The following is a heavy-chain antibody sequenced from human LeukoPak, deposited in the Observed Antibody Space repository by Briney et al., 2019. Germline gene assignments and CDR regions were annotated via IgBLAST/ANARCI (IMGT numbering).Heavy chain of an antibody. J-gene: IGHJ6*03. CDR2: ISWNSGTK. CDR3: AKDKQGTNYYNYYMDV. CDR1: GFTFDDYA. Sequence: PGRSLRLSCTASGFTFDDYAMHWVRQAPGKGLEWVSGISWNSGTKGYADSVRGRFTISRDNAKNSLYLQMNSLRVEDTALYYCAKDKQGTNYYNYYMDVWGKGTTVTVSS. D-gene: IGHD3-10*01. V-gene: IGHV3-9*01.